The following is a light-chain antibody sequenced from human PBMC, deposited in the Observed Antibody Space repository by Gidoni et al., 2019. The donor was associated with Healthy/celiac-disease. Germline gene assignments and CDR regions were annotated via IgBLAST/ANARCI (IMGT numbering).Light chain of an antibody. CDR3: MQALQTPWT. CDR1: QSLLHSNGYNY. Sequence: DIVMTQSPLSLPVTPGEPASISCRSSQSLLHSNGYNYLDWYLQKPGQSPQLLIYLGCNRASGVPDRFSGSGSGTDFTLKSSRVEAEDVGVYYCMQALQTPWTFGQGTKVEIK. CDR2: LGC. V-gene: IGKV2-28*01. J-gene: IGKJ1*01.